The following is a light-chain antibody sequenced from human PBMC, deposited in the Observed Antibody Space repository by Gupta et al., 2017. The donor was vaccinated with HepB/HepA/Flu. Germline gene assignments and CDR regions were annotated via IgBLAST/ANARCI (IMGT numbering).Light chain of an antibody. CDR3: QQYGSSPMCS. CDR1: QSVSSSY. Sequence: DIVLTQSPGTLSLSPGERATLSCRASQSVSSSYLAWYQQKPGQAPRLLTYGAPSSATGIPDRFSGSGSGTDFTLTISRLGPEDFAVYYCQQYGSSPMCSFGQWTKLEI. CDR2: GAP. J-gene: IGKJ2*04. V-gene: IGKV3-20*01.